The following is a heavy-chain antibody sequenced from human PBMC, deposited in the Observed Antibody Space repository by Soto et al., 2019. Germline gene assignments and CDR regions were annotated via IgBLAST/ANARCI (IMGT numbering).Heavy chain of an antibody. CDR2: ISGSGGST. J-gene: IGHJ4*02. D-gene: IGHD3-22*01. CDR3: ARGLIYDSSGYYFDY. CDR1: GFTFSSYA. V-gene: IGHV3-23*01. Sequence: GESLRLSCTASGFTFSSYAMSWVRQAPGKGLEWVSAISGSGGSTYYADSVKGRFTISRDNSKNTLYLQMNSLRAEDTAVYYCARGLIYDSSGYYFDYWGQGTLVTSPQ.